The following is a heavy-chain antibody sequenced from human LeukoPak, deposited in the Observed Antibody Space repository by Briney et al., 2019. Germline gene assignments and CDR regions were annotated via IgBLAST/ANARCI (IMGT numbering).Heavy chain of an antibody. CDR1: SVSISTSKYY. CDR3: AKSNGYGLIKI. J-gene: IGHJ3*02. D-gene: IGHD3-22*01. CDR2: IFYSGCT. Sequence: SETLSLTCTVSSVSISTSKYYWVWVRQPPGKALEWIGNIFYSGCTYYSPSLKTRFTISLDTSMNQFSLKLNSVTTAESSCNSCAKSNGYGLIKIWGQGTMVTVCS. V-gene: IGHV4-39*07.